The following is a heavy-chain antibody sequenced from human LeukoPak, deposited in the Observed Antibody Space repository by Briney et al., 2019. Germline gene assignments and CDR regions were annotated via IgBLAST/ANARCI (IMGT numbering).Heavy chain of an antibody. CDR1: GFTLSSYA. Sequence: GRSLRLSCAASGFTLSSYAMHWVRQAPGKGLEWVAVISYAVKGRFTISRDNSKNTLYLQMNSLRAEDTAVYYCARDPALTTYYYDSSGYQNWGQGTLVTVSS. V-gene: IGHV3-30*04. CDR3: ARDPALTTYYYDSSGYQN. J-gene: IGHJ4*02. D-gene: IGHD3-22*01. CDR2: ISYA.